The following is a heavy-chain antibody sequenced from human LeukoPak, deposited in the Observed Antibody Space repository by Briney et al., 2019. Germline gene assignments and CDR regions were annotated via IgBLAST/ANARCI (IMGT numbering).Heavy chain of an antibody. CDR2: IYYSGST. Sequence: SETLSLTCTVSGGSISSSSYYWGWIRQPPGKGLEWIGSIYYSGSTYYNPSLKSRVTISVDTSKNQFSLKLSSVTAADTAVYYCAREVTMIVVVAWYFDYWGQGALVTVSS. CDR1: GGSISSSSYY. V-gene: IGHV4-39*07. J-gene: IGHJ4*02. D-gene: IGHD3-22*01. CDR3: AREVTMIVVVAWYFDY.